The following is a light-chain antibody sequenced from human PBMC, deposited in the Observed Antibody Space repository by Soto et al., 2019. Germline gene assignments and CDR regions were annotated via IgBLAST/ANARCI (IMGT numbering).Light chain of an antibody. CDR1: QNINNW. J-gene: IGKJ2*01. CDR2: DAS. Sequence: DIQMTQSPSTLSASVGDRVTITCRASQNINNWLAWYQQKPGKAPELLISDASNLESGVPSRFSASGSGTEFTLTISSLQPDDFATYYCQQYNSYSWEIVGQGTKLEIK. V-gene: IGKV1-5*01. CDR3: QQYNSYSWEI.